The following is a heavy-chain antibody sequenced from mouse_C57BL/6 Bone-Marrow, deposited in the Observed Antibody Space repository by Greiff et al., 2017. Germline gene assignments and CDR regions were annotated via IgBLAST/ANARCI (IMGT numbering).Heavy chain of an antibody. D-gene: IGHD1-1*01. CDR2: INPSTGGT. CDR3: ARDYGSSY. Sequence: EVKLMESGPELVKPGASVKISCKASGYSFTGYYMNWVKQSPEKSLEWIGEINPSTGGTTYNQKFKAKATLTVDKSSSTAYMQPKSLTSEDSAVYYCARDYGSSYWGQGTTLTVSS. J-gene: IGHJ2*01. CDR1: GYSFTGYY. V-gene: IGHV1-42*01.